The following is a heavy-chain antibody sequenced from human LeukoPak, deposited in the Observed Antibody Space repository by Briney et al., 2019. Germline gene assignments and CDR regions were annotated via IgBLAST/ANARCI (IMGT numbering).Heavy chain of an antibody. CDR1: GYTFTGYY. CDR3: ARDAVRGSYLFDY. Sequence: ASVKVSCKASGYTFTGYYMHWVRQAPGQGLEWMGRINPNSGGTNYAQKFQGRVTMTRDTSICTAYMELSRLRFDDMAVYYCARDAVRGSYLFDYWGQGTLVTVSS. CDR2: INPNSGGT. J-gene: IGHJ4*02. V-gene: IGHV1-2*06. D-gene: IGHD1-26*01.